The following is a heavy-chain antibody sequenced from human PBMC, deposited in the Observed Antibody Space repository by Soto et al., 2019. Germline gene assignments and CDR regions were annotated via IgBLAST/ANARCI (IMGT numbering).Heavy chain of an antibody. V-gene: IGHV1-69*08. Sequence: QDQLVQSGAEVKKPGSSVKVSCKASGGTFSSQTFSWVRQAPGQGLEWMGRIIPALGTATYAQKFQGRVTITADESATTVYMEPNSLRSEDTAVYYCARPDFGDYWYFDLWGRGTLVTVSS. CDR3: ARPDFGDYWYFDL. D-gene: IGHD4-17*01. J-gene: IGHJ2*01. CDR2: IIPALGTA. CDR1: GGTFSSQT.